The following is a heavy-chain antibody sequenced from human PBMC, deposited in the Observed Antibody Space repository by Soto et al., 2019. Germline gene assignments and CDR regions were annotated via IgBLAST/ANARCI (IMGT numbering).Heavy chain of an antibody. J-gene: IGHJ5*02. CDR1: GFSFSSYA. V-gene: IGHV3-23*01. CDR3: AKHLADYDSGSFRWLDP. D-gene: IGHD3-10*01. Sequence: GSLRLSCAASGFSFSSYAMSWVRQAPGKGLEWVSSISGSGAYTYYPDSVKGRFSISRDNSKKTLFLQMNSLRAEDSAVYYCAKHLADYDSGSFRWLDPWGQGTLVTVSS. CDR2: ISGSGAYT.